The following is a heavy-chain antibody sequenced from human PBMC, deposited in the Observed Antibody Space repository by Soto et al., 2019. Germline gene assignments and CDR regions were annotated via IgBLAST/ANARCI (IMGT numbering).Heavy chain of an antibody. J-gene: IGHJ4*02. CDR1: GFTFSSYA. CDR2: ISGSGGST. CDR3: AKLRGLTGYWIPHVFDY. V-gene: IGHV3-23*01. Sequence: GGSLRLSCAASGFTFSSYAMSWVRQAPGKGLEWVSAISGSGGSTYYADSVKGRFTISRDNSKNTLYLQMNSLRAEDTAVYYCAKLRGLTGYWIPHVFDYWGQGTLVTVSS. D-gene: IGHD3-9*01.